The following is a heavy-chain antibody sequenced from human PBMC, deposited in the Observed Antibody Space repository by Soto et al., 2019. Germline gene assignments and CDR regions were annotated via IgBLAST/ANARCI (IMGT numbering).Heavy chain of an antibody. J-gene: IGHJ3*02. CDR1: GFTFSSYG. D-gene: IGHD6-6*01. CDR2: IWYDGSNK. CDR3: ARDLEHSSINDAFGI. V-gene: IGHV3-33*01. Sequence: GGSLRLSCAASGFTFSSYGMHWVRQAPGKGLEWVAVIWYDGSNKYYADSVKGRFTISRDNSKNTLYLQMNSLRAEDTAVYYCARDLEHSSINDAFGIWGQGTMVTVSS.